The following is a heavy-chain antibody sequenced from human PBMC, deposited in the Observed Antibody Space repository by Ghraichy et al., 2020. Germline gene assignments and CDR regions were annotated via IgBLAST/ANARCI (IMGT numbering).Heavy chain of an antibody. V-gene: IGHV3-23*01. J-gene: IGHJ3*01. CDR1: GFSFSSYA. CDR2: ISGSGIGT. Sequence: GGSLRLSCAASGFSFSSYAMSWVRKAPGKGLEWVAAISGSGIGTHYADSVKGRLTIPRDNSKNTLYVQMNSLRVEDTAVDYCAKRYNSGWYAPNPDAFDFWGQGTMVTVSS. D-gene: IGHD6-19*01. CDR3: AKRYNSGWYAPNPDAFDF.